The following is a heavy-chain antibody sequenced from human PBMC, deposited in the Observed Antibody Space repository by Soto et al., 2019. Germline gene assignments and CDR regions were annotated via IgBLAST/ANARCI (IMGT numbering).Heavy chain of an antibody. Sequence: QVQVVQSGVEVRRPGSSVKVSCKASGDTFKNCVISWVRQAPGQVLEWMGGIIPLFGTTDFAQRFQGRLTITTDESTTTAYMELSKLRSEHTATYYCAAELGFGKLSVVWGQATTVIDSS. CDR1: GDTFKNCV. D-gene: IGHD3-10*01. CDR3: AAELGFGKLSVV. V-gene: IGHV1-69*01. CDR2: IIPLFGTT. J-gene: IGHJ6*02.